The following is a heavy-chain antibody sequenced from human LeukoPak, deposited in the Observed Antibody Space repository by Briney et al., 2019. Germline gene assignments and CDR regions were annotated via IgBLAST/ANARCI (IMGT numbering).Heavy chain of an antibody. D-gene: IGHD3-10*01. Sequence: GGTLRLSCAASGFTFSSYGMNWVRQAPGKGLEWVSTISGSGGSTYYADSVKGRFTISRDNSKSTLYIQMNSLRAEDTAVYYCARAKPKNMVRGLIMRRESRYYFDYWGQGTLVTVSS. CDR3: ARAKPKNMVRGLIMRRESRYYFDY. V-gene: IGHV3-23*01. CDR1: GFTFSSYG. J-gene: IGHJ4*02. CDR2: ISGSGGST.